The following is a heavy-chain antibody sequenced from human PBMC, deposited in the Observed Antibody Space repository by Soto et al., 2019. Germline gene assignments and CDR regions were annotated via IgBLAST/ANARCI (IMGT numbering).Heavy chain of an antibody. J-gene: IGHJ3*02. V-gene: IGHV3-23*01. CDR2: ISGSGGST. CDR1: GFSFSNYA. CDR3: AKALSGDFDAFDI. D-gene: IGHD4-17*01. Sequence: GGSLRLSCAASGFSFSNYAMSWVRQAPGKGLEWVSSISGSGGSTHYADSVEGRFTISRDNYQNTLYLQMNSLRAEDTAVYYCAKALSGDFDAFDIWGQGTMVTVSS.